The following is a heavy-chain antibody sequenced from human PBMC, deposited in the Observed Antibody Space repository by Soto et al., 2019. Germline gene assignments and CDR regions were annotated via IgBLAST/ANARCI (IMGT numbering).Heavy chain of an antibody. J-gene: IGHJ4*02. CDR2: ISYDGSNK. D-gene: IGHD3-22*01. V-gene: IGHV3-30*18. CDR1: GFTFSSYG. Sequence: QVQLVESGGGVVQPGRSLRLSCAASGFTFSSYGMQWVRQAPGKGLEWVAVISYDGSNKYYADSVKGRFTISRDNSKNTLYLQMNSLRAEDTAVYYCAKNYDSSGSRGDYWGQGTLVTVSS. CDR3: AKNYDSSGSRGDY.